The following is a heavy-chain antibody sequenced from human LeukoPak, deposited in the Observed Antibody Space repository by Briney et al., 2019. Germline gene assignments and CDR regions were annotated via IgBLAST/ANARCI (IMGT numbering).Heavy chain of an antibody. CDR3: ARGGGLDV. J-gene: IGHJ6*02. D-gene: IGHD3-16*01. CDR2: INHNGNVN. CDR1: GCTFSSCW. V-gene: IGHV3-7*03. Sequence: GGSLRLSCAASGCTFSSCWMNWARQAQGQGLEWVASINHNGNVNYYVDSVKGRFTISRDNAKNSLYLQMSNLRAEDTAVYFCARGGGLDVWGQGATVTVSS.